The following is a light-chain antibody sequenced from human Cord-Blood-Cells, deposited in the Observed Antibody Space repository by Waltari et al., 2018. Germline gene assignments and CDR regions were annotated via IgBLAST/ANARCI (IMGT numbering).Light chain of an antibody. CDR3: QQYGSSPWT. J-gene: IGKJ1*01. Sequence: EIVLTQSPGTLSLSPGERATLSCRASQSVSSSYLAWYQQKPGQAPRLLIYGASSSATGIPDRFSGSGSVTDFTLTISRLEPEDFAVYYCQQYGSSPWTFVQGTKVEIK. CDR1: QSVSSSY. CDR2: GAS. V-gene: IGKV3-20*01.